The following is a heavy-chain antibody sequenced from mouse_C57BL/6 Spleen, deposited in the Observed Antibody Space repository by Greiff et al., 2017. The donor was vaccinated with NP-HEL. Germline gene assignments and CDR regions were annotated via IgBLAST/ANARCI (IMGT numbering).Heavy chain of an antibody. J-gene: IGHJ2*01. CDR1: GFTFSDYG. CDR2: ISSGSSTI. Sequence: EVKLVESGGGLVKPGGSLKLSCAASGFTFSDYGMHWVRQAPEKGLAWVAYISSGSSTIYYADTVKGRFTISRDNAKNTLFLQMTSLRSEDTAMYYCARRWDLDYWGQGTTLTVSS. CDR3: ARRWDLDY. D-gene: IGHD1-1*02. V-gene: IGHV5-17*01.